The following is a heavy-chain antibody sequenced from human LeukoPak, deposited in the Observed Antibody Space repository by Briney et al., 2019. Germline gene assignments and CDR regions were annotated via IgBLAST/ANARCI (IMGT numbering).Heavy chain of an antibody. V-gene: IGHV2-70*20. Sequence: GSGPTLVNPTQPLTLTCTFSGFSLSTSGMCVSWVRQPPGKALEWLALIDWDDDKYYSTSLKTRLTISKDTSKNQVVLTMTNMDPVDTATYYCARVKDGYNYFDYWGQGTLVTASS. CDR2: IDWDDDK. J-gene: IGHJ4*02. D-gene: IGHD5-24*01. CDR1: GFSLSTSGMC. CDR3: ARVKDGYNYFDY.